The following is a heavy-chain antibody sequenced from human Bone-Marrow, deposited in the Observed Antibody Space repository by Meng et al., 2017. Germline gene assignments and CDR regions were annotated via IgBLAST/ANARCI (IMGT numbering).Heavy chain of an antibody. CDR1: GFTFSSYG. D-gene: IGHD3-22*01. Sequence: GESLKISCAASGFTFSSYGMHWVRQAPGKGLEWVSVIWYDGSNKYYADSVKGRFTISRDNSKNTLYLQMNSLRAEDTAVYYCAKDAAPSSYYYDSSGYYYLDPYYFDYWGQGTLVTVSS. CDR2: IWYDGSNK. J-gene: IGHJ4*02. V-gene: IGHV3-33*06. CDR3: AKDAAPSSYYYDSSGYYYLDPYYFDY.